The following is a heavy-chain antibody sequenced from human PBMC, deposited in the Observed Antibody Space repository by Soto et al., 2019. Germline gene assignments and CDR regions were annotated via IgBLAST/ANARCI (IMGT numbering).Heavy chain of an antibody. D-gene: IGHD3-10*01. CDR2: FRSGGDDDTT. CDR3: AKKVNSGSGSQFFDY. J-gene: IGHJ4*02. CDR1: GFTFSSYS. Sequence: GGSLRLSCAASGFTFSSYSMSWVRQAPGKGLEWVSGFRSGGDDDTTYYADSVRGRFTISRDNSKNTLFLQMNSLRAEDTAIYYCAKKVNSGSGSQFFDYWGPGTLVTVS. V-gene: IGHV3-23*01.